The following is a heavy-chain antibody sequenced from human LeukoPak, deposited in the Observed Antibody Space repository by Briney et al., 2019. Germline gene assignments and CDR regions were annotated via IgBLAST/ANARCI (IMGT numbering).Heavy chain of an antibody. J-gene: IGHJ4*02. CDR2: IIPIFGTA. Sequence: SVKVSCKASGGTFSSYAISWVRQAPGQGLEWMGGIIPIFGTANYAQKFQRRVTITADESTSTAYMELSSLRSEDTAVYYCARDLARGSDDYVWGSYRIFDYWGQGTLVTVSS. D-gene: IGHD3-16*02. CDR3: ARDLARGSDDYVWGSYRIFDY. V-gene: IGHV1-69*13. CDR1: GGTFSSYA.